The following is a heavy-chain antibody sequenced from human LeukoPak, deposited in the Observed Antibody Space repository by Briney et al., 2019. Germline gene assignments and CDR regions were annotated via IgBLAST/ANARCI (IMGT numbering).Heavy chain of an antibody. CDR1: GYTFTGYY. CDR3: ARDQLDFLSGYPPHYGMDV. J-gene: IGHJ6*02. Sequence: ASVKVSCKASGYTFTGYYMHWVRQAPGQGLEWMGWINPNSGGTNYAQKFQGWVTMTRDTSISTAYMELSRLRSDDTAVYYCARDQLDFLSGYPPHYGMDVWGQGTTVTVSS. CDR2: INPNSGGT. V-gene: IGHV1-2*04. D-gene: IGHD3-3*01.